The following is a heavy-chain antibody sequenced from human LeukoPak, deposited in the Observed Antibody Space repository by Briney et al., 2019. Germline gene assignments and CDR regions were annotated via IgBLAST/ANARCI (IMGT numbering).Heavy chain of an antibody. CDR3: ARALPTSFGYCSGGSCYWFDP. CDR1: GYTFTSYG. J-gene: IGHJ5*02. V-gene: IGHV1-18*01. D-gene: IGHD2-15*01. Sequence: ASVKVSRKASGYTFTSYGISWVRQAPGQGLEWMGWISAYNGNTNYAQKLQGRVTMTTDTSTSTPYMELRSLRSDDTAVYYCARALPTSFGYCSGGSCYWFDPWGQGTLVTVSS. CDR2: ISAYNGNT.